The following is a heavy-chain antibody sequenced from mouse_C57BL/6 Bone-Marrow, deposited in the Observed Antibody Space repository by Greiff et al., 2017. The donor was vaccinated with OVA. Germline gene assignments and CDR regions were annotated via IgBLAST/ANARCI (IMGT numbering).Heavy chain of an antibody. J-gene: IGHJ2*01. CDR3: ARGYYYFDY. CDR1: GFSLTSSA. CDR2: IWTGGGT. D-gene: IGHD2-3*01. Sequence: VKLVESGPGLVAPSQSLSITCTVSGFSLTSSAISWVRQPPGKGLEWLGVIWTGGGTNYNSALKSRMSISKDNSKSRVFLRMNSLQTDDTAGYYCARGYYYFDYWGQGTTLTVSS. V-gene: IGHV2-9-1*01.